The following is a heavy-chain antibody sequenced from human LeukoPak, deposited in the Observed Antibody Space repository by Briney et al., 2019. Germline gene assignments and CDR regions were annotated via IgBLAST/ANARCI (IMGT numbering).Heavy chain of an antibody. V-gene: IGHV2-70*11. D-gene: IGHD6-13*01. Sequence: RASGPTLVNPTQTLTLTCTFSGFSLSTSGMCVSWIRQPPGKALEWLARIDWDDDKYYSTSLKTRLTISKDTSKNQVVLTMTNMDPVNTATYNGARIAYRSSVIDAFDIWAKGQWSPSLQ. J-gene: IGHJ3*02. CDR2: IDWDDDK. CDR1: GFSLSTSGMC. CDR3: ARIAYRSSVIDAFDI.